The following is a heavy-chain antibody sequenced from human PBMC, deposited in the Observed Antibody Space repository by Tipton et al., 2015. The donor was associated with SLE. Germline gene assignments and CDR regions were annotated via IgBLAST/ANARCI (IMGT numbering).Heavy chain of an antibody. D-gene: IGHD1-26*01. CDR3: ARLGQWELLERGYFDYYYYGMDV. Sequence: GSLRLSCAASGFTFSSYGMHWVRQAPGKGLEWVAFIRYDGSNKYYADSVKGRFTISRDNSKNTLYLQMNSLRAEDTAVYYCARLGQWELLERGYFDYYYYGMDVWGQGTTVTVSS. CDR2: IRYDGSNK. J-gene: IGHJ6*02. CDR1: GFTFSSYG. V-gene: IGHV3-30*02.